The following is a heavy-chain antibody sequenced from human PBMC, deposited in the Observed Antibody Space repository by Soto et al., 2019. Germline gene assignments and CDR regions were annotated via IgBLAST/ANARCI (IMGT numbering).Heavy chain of an antibody. J-gene: IGHJ3*01. D-gene: IGHD3-22*01. CDR3: ARDADYYDSGGYPHGAFDV. V-gene: IGHV3-74*01. CDR1: GFTFSSYW. Sequence: GGSLRLSCAASGFTFSSYWMHWVRQPPGKGLVWVSRIHRDGHTTTYADSVRGRFTISRDNAKNTVYLQMNGLSVEDTAVYYCARDADYYDSGGYPHGAFDVWGRGTMVTVSS. CDR2: IHRDGHTT.